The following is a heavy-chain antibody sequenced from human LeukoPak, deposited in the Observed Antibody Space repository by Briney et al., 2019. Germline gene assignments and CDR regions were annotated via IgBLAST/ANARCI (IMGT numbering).Heavy chain of an antibody. D-gene: IGHD6-25*01. CDR1: GFTFDDYA. J-gene: IGHJ5*02. CDR3: AKVLRKVLFGSGFDT. V-gene: IGHV3-9*01. CDR2: ISWNSGNI. Sequence: PGGSLRLSCAGSGFTFDDYAVHWVRQAPGKGLEWVSGISWNSGNIGYADSVKGRFTISRDNAKNSLYLQMNSLRTEDTALYYCAKVLRKVLFGSGFDTWGQGTLVTVSS.